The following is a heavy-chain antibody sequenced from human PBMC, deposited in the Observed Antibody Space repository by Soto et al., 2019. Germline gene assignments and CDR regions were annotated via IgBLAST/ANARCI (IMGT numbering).Heavy chain of an antibody. CDR3: ARGGRQQLIPTPISYKIDY. CDR2: IKHSGST. V-gene: IGHV4-34*01. D-gene: IGHD6-13*01. J-gene: IGHJ4*02. CDR1: GGSFSGYY. Sequence: QVQLQQWGAGLLKPSETLSLTCAVYGGSFSGYYWSWIRQPPGKGLVWIGEIKHSGSTNYNPSLKSRVTISEDMSKTQFSLKLSSVTAADTAVYYCARGGRQQLIPTPISYKIDYWGQGTLVTVSS.